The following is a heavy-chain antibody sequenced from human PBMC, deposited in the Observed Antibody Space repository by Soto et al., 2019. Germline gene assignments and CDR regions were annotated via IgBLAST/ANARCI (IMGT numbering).Heavy chain of an antibody. CDR1: GFTFTTSA. CDR3: AREGPPEDY. CDR2: IVVDSGNT. J-gene: IGHJ4*02. Sequence: SVKVSCKASGFTFTTSAVQWVRQAPGQGLEWIGWIVVDSGNTNYAKKFQERVTITRDTSTSTAYMELRSLRSDDTAVYYCAREGPPEDYWGQGTLVTVSS. V-gene: IGHV1-58*01.